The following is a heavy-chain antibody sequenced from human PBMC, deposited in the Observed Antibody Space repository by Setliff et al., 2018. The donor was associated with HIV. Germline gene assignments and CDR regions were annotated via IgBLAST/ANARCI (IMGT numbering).Heavy chain of an antibody. Sequence: LSLSCVASGFTLSDYWMHWVRHAPGKGLMWVSRINSDGSTTDYADSVKGRFTISRDNANNTLFLQMHRLSADDTAVYYCARAPPTTVVPFFDYWGRGSLVTVSS. CDR3: ARAPPTTVVPFFDY. CDR1: GFTLSDYW. CDR2: INSDGSTT. D-gene: IGHD4-17*01. J-gene: IGHJ4*02. V-gene: IGHV3-74*01.